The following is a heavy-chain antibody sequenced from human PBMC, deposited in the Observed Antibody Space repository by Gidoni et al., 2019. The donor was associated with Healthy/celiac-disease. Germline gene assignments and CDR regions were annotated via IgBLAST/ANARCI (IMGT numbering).Heavy chain of an antibody. D-gene: IGHD1-1*01. CDR1: GSSISSSSYY. V-gene: IGHV4-39*01. J-gene: IGHJ4*02. CDR3: ARDQLGYYFDY. CDR2: IYYSGST. Sequence: QLQLQESGPGLVKPSETLSLTCTVSGSSISSSSYYWGWIRQPPGKGLEWIGSIYYSGSTYYNPSLKSRVTISVDTSKNQFSLKRSSVTAADTAVYYCARDQLGYYFDYWGQGTLVTVSS.